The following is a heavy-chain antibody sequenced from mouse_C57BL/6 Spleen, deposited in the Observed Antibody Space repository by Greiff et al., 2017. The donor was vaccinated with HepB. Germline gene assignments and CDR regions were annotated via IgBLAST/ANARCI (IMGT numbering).Heavy chain of an antibody. CDR2: INPGSGGT. CDR3: AREGYDYDGRFAY. CDR1: GYAFTNYL. Sequence: QVQLKQSGAELVRPGTSVKVSCKASGYAFTNYLIEWVKQRPGQGLEWIGVINPGSGGTNYNEKFKGKATLTADKSSSTAYMQLSSLTSEDSAVYFCAREGYDYDGRFAYWGQGTLVTVSA. J-gene: IGHJ3*01. V-gene: IGHV1-54*01. D-gene: IGHD2-4*01.